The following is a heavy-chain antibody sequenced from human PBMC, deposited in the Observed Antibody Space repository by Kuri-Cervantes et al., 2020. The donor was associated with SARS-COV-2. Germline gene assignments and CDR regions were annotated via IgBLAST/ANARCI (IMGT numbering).Heavy chain of an antibody. D-gene: IGHD6-19*01. CDR1: GGSFSDYY. CDR2: INHSGST. J-gene: IGHJ6*02. CDR3: ARQAYSSGWYYYGVDV. Sequence: GSLRLSCAVYGGSFSDYYWYWIRQPPGRGLEWIGEINHSGSTNYNPSLKSRVTISVDTSKNQFSLKLSSVTAADTAVYYCARQAYSSGWYYYGVDVWGQGTTVTVSS. V-gene: IGHV4-34*01.